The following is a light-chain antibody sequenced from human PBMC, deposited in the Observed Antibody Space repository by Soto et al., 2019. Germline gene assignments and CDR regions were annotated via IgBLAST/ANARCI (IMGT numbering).Light chain of an antibody. Sequence: QSALTQPRSVSGSPGQSVTISCTETSSDVGGYIYVSWYQQYPGKAPKLMIYDVSKRPSGVPDRFSGSKSGNTASLTISGLQAEDEADYYCCSYAGSYVVFGGGTKLTVL. J-gene: IGLJ2*01. V-gene: IGLV2-11*01. CDR2: DVS. CDR3: CSYAGSYVV. CDR1: SSDVGGYIY.